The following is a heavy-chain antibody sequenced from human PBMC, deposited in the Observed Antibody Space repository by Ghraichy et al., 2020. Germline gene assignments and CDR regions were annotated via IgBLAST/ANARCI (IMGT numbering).Heavy chain of an antibody. D-gene: IGHD5-18*01. J-gene: IGHJ4*02. CDR3: ARERIQLWRVYYFDY. Sequence: SETLSLTCAVYGGSFSGYYWSWIRQPPGKGLEWIGEINHSGSTNYNPSLKSRVTISVDTSKNQFSLKLSSVTAADTAVYYCARERIQLWRVYYFDYWGQGTLVTVSS. CDR2: INHSGST. V-gene: IGHV4-34*01. CDR1: GGSFSGYY.